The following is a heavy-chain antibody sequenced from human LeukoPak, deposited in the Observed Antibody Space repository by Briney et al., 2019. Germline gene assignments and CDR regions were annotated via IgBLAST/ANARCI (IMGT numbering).Heavy chain of an antibody. V-gene: IGHV4-4*02. CDR1: GGSISSSNW. J-gene: IGHJ4*02. D-gene: IGHD3-16*02. CDR2: IYYSGST. Sequence: SETLSLTCAVSGGSISSSNWWSWVRRPPGKGLEWIGEIYYSGSTNYNPSLKSRVTISVDKSKNQFSLKLRSVTAADTAVYYCAREGDYVWGNYRYPFLDYWGQGTLVTVSS. CDR3: AREGDYVWGNYRYPFLDY.